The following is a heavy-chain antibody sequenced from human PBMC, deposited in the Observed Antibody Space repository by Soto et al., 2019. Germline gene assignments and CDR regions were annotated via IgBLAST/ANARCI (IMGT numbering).Heavy chain of an antibody. V-gene: IGHV1-3*01. Sequence: QVQLVQSGAEVKKPGASVKVSCKASGYTFTSFGMHWVRQAPGQRLEWMGWISAGNGDTKYSQKFQGRVTITRDTSASTAYMELSSLRSEDTAVYYCAAQCSGGSCSSGANWFDPWGQGTLVTVSS. CDR3: AAQCSGGSCSSGANWFDP. CDR1: GYTFTSFG. J-gene: IGHJ5*02. D-gene: IGHD2-15*01. CDR2: ISAGNGDT.